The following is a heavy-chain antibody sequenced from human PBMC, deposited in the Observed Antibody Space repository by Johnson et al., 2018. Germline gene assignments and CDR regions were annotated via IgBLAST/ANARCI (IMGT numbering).Heavy chain of an antibody. CDR1: GFTFSSYG. D-gene: IGHD3-9*01. CDR3: AKGVRYFDWLQEPDAFDI. V-gene: IGHV3-30*18. CDR2: ISYDGSNK. J-gene: IGHJ3*02. Sequence: QVQLLESGGGVVQPGRSLRLSCAASGFTFSSYGMHWVRQAPGKGLEWVAVISYDGSNKYYADSVKGRFTISRDNSKNTLYQQMNSLRAEDTAVYYCAKGVRYFDWLQEPDAFDIWGQGTMVTVSS.